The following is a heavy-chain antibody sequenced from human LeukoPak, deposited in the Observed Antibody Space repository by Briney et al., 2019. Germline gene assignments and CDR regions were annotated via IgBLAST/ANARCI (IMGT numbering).Heavy chain of an antibody. CDR2: ISGSGGST. D-gene: IGHD3-16*01. J-gene: IGHJ4*02. CDR3: AKVPGGYYDYIWGSSRLFDY. CDR1: GFTFSSYA. Sequence: GGSLRLSCAASGFTFSSYAMSWVRQAPGKGLEWVSAISGSGGSTYYADSVKGRFTISRDNSKNTLYLQMNSLRAEDTAVYYCAKVPGGYYDYIWGSSRLFDYWGQGTLVTVSS. V-gene: IGHV3-23*01.